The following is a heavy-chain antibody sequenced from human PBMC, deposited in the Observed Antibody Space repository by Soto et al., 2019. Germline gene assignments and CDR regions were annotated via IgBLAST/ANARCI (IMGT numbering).Heavy chain of an antibody. CDR2: IYSGGST. CDR1: GFTVSSNY. CDR3: ARGVRDYDSSGYPCYFDY. Sequence: GGSLRLSCAASGFTVSSNYMSWVRQAPGKGLEWVSVIYSGGSTYYADSVKGRFTISRDNSKNTLYLQMNSLRAEDTAVYYCARGVRDYDSSGYPCYFDYWGQGTLVTVSS. V-gene: IGHV3-66*01. J-gene: IGHJ4*02. D-gene: IGHD3-22*01.